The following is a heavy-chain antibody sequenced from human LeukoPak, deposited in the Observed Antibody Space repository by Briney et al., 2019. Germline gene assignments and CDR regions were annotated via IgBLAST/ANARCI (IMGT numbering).Heavy chain of an antibody. V-gene: IGHV3-23*01. Sequence: GGSLRLSCAASGFTFSSYAMSWVRQAPGKGLEWVSGISASGGSTYYADSVKGRFTLSRDNSKNTLYLQMNSLRAEDTAVYYCARDLAYGVFDYWGQGTLVTVSS. CDR3: ARDLAYGVFDY. D-gene: IGHD3-16*01. CDR2: ISASGGST. CDR1: GFTFSSYA. J-gene: IGHJ4*02.